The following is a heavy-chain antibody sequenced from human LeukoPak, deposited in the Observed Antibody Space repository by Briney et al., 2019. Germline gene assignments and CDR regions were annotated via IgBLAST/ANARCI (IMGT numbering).Heavy chain of an antibody. Sequence: ASVKVSCKASGYTXTGYCMHWVRQAPGQGLEYMGRINPISGGTVYAQKFQGRVTMTRDTSITTAYMELTRLTSDDTAVYYCARYCSSTSCYSDYWGQGTLVTVSS. V-gene: IGHV1-2*06. J-gene: IGHJ4*02. CDR1: GYTXTGYC. CDR3: ARYCSSTSCYSDY. CDR2: INPISGGT. D-gene: IGHD2-2*01.